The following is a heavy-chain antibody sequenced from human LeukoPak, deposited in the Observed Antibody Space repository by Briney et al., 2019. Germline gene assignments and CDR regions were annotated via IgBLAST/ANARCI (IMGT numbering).Heavy chain of an antibody. V-gene: IGHV1-2*02. CDR3: ARGLRATLWFGESQTPSRVDY. Sequence: ASVKVSCKASGYTFTGYYMHWVRQAPGQGLEWMGWINPNSGGTNYAQKFQGRVTMTRDTSISTAYMELSRLRSDDTAVYYCARGLRATLWFGESQTPSRVDYWGQGTLVTVSS. J-gene: IGHJ4*02. CDR1: GYTFTGYY. CDR2: INPNSGGT. D-gene: IGHD3-10*01.